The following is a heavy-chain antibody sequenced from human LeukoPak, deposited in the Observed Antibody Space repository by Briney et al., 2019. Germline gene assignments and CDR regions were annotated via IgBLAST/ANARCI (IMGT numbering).Heavy chain of an antibody. V-gene: IGHV3-64D*06. Sequence: WGSLRLSCSASGFTFSSYAMHWVRQAPGKGLEYVSAISSNGGSTYYADSVKGRFTISRDNSKNTLYLQMSSLRAEDTAVYYCVKDSDRSGWYLVDYWGQGTLVTVSS. J-gene: IGHJ4*02. CDR1: GFTFSSYA. CDR3: VKDSDRSGWYLVDY. D-gene: IGHD6-19*01. CDR2: ISSNGGST.